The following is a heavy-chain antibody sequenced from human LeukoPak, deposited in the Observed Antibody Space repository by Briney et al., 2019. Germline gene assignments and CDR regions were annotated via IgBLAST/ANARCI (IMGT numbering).Heavy chain of an antibody. CDR2: VRTKADGGTT. CDR1: GFTFSNAW. Sequence: PGGSLRLSCAASGFTFSNAWMSWVRQAPGKGLEWVGFVRTKADGGTTEYAASVTGRFTISRDDSKFIAHLQMDTLQIEDTAVYYCTRGFAADWGQGALVTVSS. CDR3: TRGFAAD. J-gene: IGHJ4*02. D-gene: IGHD3-3*01. V-gene: IGHV3-49*04.